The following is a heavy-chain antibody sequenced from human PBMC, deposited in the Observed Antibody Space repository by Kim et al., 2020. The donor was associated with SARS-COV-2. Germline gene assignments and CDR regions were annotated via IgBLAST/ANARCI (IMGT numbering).Heavy chain of an antibody. D-gene: IGHD2-2*01. J-gene: IGHJ5*02. Sequence: GGSLRLSCAASGFTFSSYGMHWVRQAPGKGLEWVAVISYDGSNKYYADSVKGRFTISRDNSKNTLYLQMNSLRAEDTAVYYCARDRRYCSSTSCSYNWFDPWGQGTLVTVSS. V-gene: IGHV3-33*05. CDR2: ISYDGSNK. CDR1: GFTFSSYG. CDR3: ARDRRYCSSTSCSYNWFDP.